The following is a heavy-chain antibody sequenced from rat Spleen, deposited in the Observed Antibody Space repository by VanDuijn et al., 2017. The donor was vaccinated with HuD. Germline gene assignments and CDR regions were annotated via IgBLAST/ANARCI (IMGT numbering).Heavy chain of an antibody. V-gene: IGHV5-31*01. J-gene: IGHJ2*01. CDR2: ITNTGGTT. CDR3: SREGTIAAFAY. Sequence: EVQLVESGGGLVQPGRSLKLSCVASGFTFNNYWMTWIRQAPGKGLEWVASITNTGGTTYYLDSVKGRFTVSRDNAESTLYLQMNSLRSEDTATYYCSREGTIAAFAYWGQGVMVTVSS. CDR1: GFTFNNYW. D-gene: IGHD1-2*01.